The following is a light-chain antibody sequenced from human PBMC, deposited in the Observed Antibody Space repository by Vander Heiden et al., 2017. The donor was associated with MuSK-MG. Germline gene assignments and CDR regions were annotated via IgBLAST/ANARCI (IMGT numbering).Light chain of an antibody. CDR1: QDISNY. CDR3: QQYDNFPSIT. J-gene: IGKJ5*01. Sequence: DIQMTQSPSSLSASVGDRVTITCQASQDISNYLNWYQQKPGKAPKLLIYDASNLETGVPSRFSGSGSGTDFTFTISSLQPEDIATYYCQQYDNFPSITFGQGTLLDIK. CDR2: DAS. V-gene: IGKV1-33*01.